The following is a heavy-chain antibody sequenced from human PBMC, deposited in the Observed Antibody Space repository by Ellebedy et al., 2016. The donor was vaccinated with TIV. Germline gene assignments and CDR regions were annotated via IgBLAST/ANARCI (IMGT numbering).Heavy chain of an antibody. CDR3: ARSLRSDY. CDR1: GYSFTSYW. CDR2: IFPGDSDT. V-gene: IGHV5-51*01. J-gene: IGHJ4*02. Sequence: PGGSLRLSCKGSGYSFTSYWIGWVRQMPGKGLEWLGFIFPGDSDTRYSPSFQGQVTISADVSISTAYLQWRSLKASDTARYYCARSLRSDYWGQGTLVTVSS.